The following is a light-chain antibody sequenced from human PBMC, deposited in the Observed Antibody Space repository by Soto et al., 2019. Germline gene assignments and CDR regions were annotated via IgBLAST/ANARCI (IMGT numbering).Light chain of an antibody. J-gene: IGKJ5*01. Sequence: IQMTQSPSSMSPSVGDTVTLTCRASQSISSYLNWYQQKQGKAPKLLIYAASSLQSGVPSRFSGSGSGTDFTLTISSLKPEDFATYYCQQSYSTPITFGQGTRLEI. CDR2: AAS. V-gene: IGKV1-39*01. CDR3: QQSYSTPIT. CDR1: QSISSY.